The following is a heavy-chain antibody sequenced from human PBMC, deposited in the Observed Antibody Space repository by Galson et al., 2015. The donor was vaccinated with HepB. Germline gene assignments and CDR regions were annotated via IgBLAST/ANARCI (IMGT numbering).Heavy chain of an antibody. CDR3: AREGYGDLLLEFDAFDI. V-gene: IGHV3-48*03. D-gene: IGHD4-17*01. J-gene: IGHJ3*02. CDR2: ISSSGSTI. CDR1: GFTFSSYE. Sequence: SLRLSCAASGFTFSSYEMNWVRQAPGKGLEWVSYISSSGSTIYYADSVKGRFTISRDNAKNSLHLQMNSLRAEDTAVYYCAREGYGDLLLEFDAFDIWGQGTMVTVSS.